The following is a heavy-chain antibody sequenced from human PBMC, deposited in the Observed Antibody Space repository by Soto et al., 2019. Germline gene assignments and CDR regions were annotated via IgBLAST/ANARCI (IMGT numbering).Heavy chain of an antibody. Sequence: QPQLQESGPGLVKPSETLSLTCTVSGGSVSSCCNYWGWVRQPPGKGLEWIGSIHNSGSTSYKPSLRSRVTISVDTPKNQFSLTRTSVTAADTAVYYCARGLSSPSATGIWGQGILVTVSS. CDR3: ARGLSSPSATGI. CDR2: IHNSGST. D-gene: IGHD6-6*01. V-gene: IGHV4-39*01. J-gene: IGHJ4*02. CDR1: GGSVSSCCNY.